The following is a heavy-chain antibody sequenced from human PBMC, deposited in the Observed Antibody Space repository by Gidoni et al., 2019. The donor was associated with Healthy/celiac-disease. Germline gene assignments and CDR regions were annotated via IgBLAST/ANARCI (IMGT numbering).Heavy chain of an antibody. Sequence: QLQLQESGPGLVKPSETLSLTCTVSGGSISSSSYYWGWIRQPPGTGLEWIGSIYYSGSTYYNPSLKRRVTISVDTSKNQFSLKLSSVTAADTAVYYCARGNDFWSGYNWFDPWGQGTLVTVSS. CDR2: IYYSGST. CDR3: ARGNDFWSGYNWFDP. J-gene: IGHJ5*02. CDR1: GGSISSSSYY. D-gene: IGHD3-3*01. V-gene: IGHV4-39*01.